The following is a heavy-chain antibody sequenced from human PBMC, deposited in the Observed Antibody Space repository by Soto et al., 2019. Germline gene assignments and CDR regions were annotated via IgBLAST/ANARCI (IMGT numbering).Heavy chain of an antibody. V-gene: IGHV1-18*01. Sequence: QVHLVQYGAEVKKPGASVQVSCKSSGYTFTTYGISWGRQAPGQRCEWMGWISPNNGNTNFSQKFQGRVTMTTDASTSTAYMELRSLKSDDTAVYYCARALHQGGDEGVDAFDLWGQGTMVTVSS. D-gene: IGHD2-2*01. CDR2: ISPNNGNT. CDR3: ARALHQGGDEGVDAFDL. CDR1: GYTFTTYG. J-gene: IGHJ3*01.